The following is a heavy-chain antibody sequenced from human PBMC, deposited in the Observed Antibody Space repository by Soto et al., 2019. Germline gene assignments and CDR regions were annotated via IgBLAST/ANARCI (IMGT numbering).Heavy chain of an antibody. CDR2: ISAYNGNT. J-gene: IGHJ4*02. CDR1: GYTFTSYG. D-gene: IGHD2-15*01. Sequence: QVQLVQSGAEVKKPGASVKVSCKASGYTFTSYGISWVRQAPGQGLEWMGWISAYNGNTNYAQKLQGRVTMTTDTSTSTAYMELRSLRSDDTGVYYCASSYTYCSGGSCYPNYFDYWGQGTLVTVSS. V-gene: IGHV1-18*01. CDR3: ASSYTYCSGGSCYPNYFDY.